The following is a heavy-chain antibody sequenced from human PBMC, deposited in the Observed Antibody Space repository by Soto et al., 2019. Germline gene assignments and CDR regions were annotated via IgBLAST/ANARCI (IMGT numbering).Heavy chain of an antibody. CDR1: GFSLSTSGVG. CDR2: IYWDDDK. V-gene: IGHV2-5*02. J-gene: IGHJ4*02. D-gene: IGHD3-10*01. CDR3: AHNGVRQFGAVSYRRFDF. Sequence: QITLKESGPTLVKPTQTLTLTCTFSGFSLSTSGVGVGWIRQPPGKALELIALIYWDDDKRYSPSLKSRLTITKDTSKNQVVLTMTNMDPMDTATYSCAHNGVRQFGAVSYRRFDFWGQGTLVTVSS.